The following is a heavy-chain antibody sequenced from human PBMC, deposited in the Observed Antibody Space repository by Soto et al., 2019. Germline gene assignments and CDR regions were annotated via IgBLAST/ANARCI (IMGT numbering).Heavy chain of an antibody. CDR3: ARVDYYGAGNYLFDY. V-gene: IGHV4-59*01. J-gene: IGHJ4*02. D-gene: IGHD3-10*01. Sequence: PSETLSLTCTVSGASLGRYYWSWIRQSPGKGLEYIGYIADSETTNSSPSLRSRVTISLEASKSQFSLKLSSVTAADPAVYSCARVDYYGAGNYLFDYWGPGTLGTVSS. CDR2: IADSETT. CDR1: GASLGRYY.